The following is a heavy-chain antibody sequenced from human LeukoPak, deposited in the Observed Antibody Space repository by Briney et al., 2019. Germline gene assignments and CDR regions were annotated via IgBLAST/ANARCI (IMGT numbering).Heavy chain of an antibody. V-gene: IGHV3-30*18. Sequence: PERSLRLSCAASGFTFSNHYMHWGRQAPGKGLEWVAVISDDGNRKYYADSVQGRFTISRDNSKNTLYLQMNSLRAEDTAVYFCVKDLSGYWTFDYWGQGTLVTVSS. CDR1: GFTFSNHY. CDR2: ISDDGNRK. D-gene: IGHD1-1*01. CDR3: VKDLSGYWTFDY. J-gene: IGHJ4*02.